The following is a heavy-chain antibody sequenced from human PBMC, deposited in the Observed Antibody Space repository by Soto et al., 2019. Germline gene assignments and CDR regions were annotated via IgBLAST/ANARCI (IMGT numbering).Heavy chain of an antibody. CDR3: ARGDKLSLYPQRDY. V-gene: IGHV1-2*04. J-gene: IGHJ4*02. D-gene: IGHD3-16*02. CDR2: INVNSGGT. Sequence: QVQLVQSGAEVKKPGASVKVSCKATGYTFTGNYMHWVRQAPGQGFEWMGWINVNSGGTKYAQKFQGWVTMTRDTSIITAYMELSMLRSDETAVYYCARGDKLSLYPQRDYWGQGTLVTVSS. CDR1: GYTFTGNY.